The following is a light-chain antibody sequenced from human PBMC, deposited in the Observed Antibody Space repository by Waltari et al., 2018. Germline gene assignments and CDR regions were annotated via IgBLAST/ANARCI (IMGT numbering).Light chain of an antibody. V-gene: IGKV3-20*01. CDR2: GVS. Sequence: EIVLTQSPGTLSLSPGERATLPSRASQSVSSSSLAWYQQKRGQAARLVIYGVSSRATGIPDRFRGSGSGTDFTLTVSRLEPEDFAVYYCQQYGSSPVTFGGGTKVEIK. CDR1: QSVSSSS. J-gene: IGKJ4*01. CDR3: QQYGSSPVT.